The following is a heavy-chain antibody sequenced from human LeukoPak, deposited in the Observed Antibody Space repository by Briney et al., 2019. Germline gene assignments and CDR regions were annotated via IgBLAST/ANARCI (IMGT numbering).Heavy chain of an antibody. D-gene: IGHD4-11*01. V-gene: IGHV3-7*01. CDR2: IKQDGSEK. J-gene: IGHJ6*03. CDR1: GFTFSSYW. CDR3: ARSPPLTTVIDDYYYMDV. Sequence: PGGSLRLSCAASGFTFSSYWMSWVRQAPGKRLEWVANIKQDGSEKYYVDSVKGRFTISRDNAKNSLYLQMNSLRAEDTAVYYCARSPPLTTVIDDYYYMDVWGKGTTVTVSS.